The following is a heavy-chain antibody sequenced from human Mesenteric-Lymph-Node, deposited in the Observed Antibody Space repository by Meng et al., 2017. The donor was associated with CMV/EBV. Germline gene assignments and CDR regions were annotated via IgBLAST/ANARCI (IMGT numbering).Heavy chain of an antibody. Sequence: SETLSLTCNVSGVSTENISFYWGWIRQPPGQGLEWIGTIYYSGRTFYNSSLESRVALSLDTAKNQFSLSMASVTAADTAVYYCARRAFFNFYTHFGGGFDVWGQGTRVTVSS. CDR2: IYYSGRT. CDR3: ARRAFFNFYTHFGGGFDV. V-gene: IGHV4-39*07. J-gene: IGHJ3*01. D-gene: IGHD3-10*01. CDR1: GVSTENISFY.